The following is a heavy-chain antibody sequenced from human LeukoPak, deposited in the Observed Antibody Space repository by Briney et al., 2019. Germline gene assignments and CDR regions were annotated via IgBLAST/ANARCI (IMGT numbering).Heavy chain of an antibody. V-gene: IGHV3-48*02. CDR2: ISVSGSIT. Sequence: GSLRLSCAASGFTFSSYSMNWVRQAPGKGLECVSHISVSGSITFYADSVKGRFTISRDNAKNSLYLQMSSLRDEDTAVYYCARGPMTGTTSYMDVWGKGTTVTVSS. J-gene: IGHJ6*03. CDR1: GFTFSSYS. CDR3: ARGPMTGTTSYMDV. D-gene: IGHD1-7*01.